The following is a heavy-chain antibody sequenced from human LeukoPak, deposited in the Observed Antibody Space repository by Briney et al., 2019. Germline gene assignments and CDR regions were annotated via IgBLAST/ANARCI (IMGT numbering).Heavy chain of an antibody. J-gene: IGHJ6*02. CDR2: MYSSGST. Sequence: GGSLTLSCAASGFTVSSYYMTWVRQAPGKGLEWVSVMYSSGSTYYADSVKGRVAISRDNSQNTVFLQMNSVRVEDTAVYYCARSYSNHFFGMDVWGQGTAVTVSS. V-gene: IGHV3-66*01. CDR3: ARSYSNHFFGMDV. D-gene: IGHD4-11*01. CDR1: GFTVSSYY.